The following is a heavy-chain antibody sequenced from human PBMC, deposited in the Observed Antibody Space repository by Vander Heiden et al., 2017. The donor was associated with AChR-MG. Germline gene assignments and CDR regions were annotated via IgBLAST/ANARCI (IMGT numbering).Heavy chain of an antibody. D-gene: IGHD3-3*01. J-gene: IGHJ2*01. CDR3: AKSPPATCGYDRCNWYFDF. CDR1: GFTFGAYV. CDR2: ITSNSDEG. V-gene: IGHV3-9*01. Sequence: EVQLVESGGGLVQPGRSLRLSCAASGFTFGAYVMHWVRQPPGKGLEWVSGITSNSDEGVYADSVQGRFTISRDNAKNSLYLQMNSLRAEDTAFYYCAKSPPATCGYDRCNWYFDFWGRGTLVTVSS.